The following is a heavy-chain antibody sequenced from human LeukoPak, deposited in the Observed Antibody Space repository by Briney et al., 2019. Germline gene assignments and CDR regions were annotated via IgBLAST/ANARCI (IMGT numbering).Heavy chain of an antibody. CDR1: GGSISSSSYN. Sequence: SETLSLTCTVSGGSISSSSYNWGWIRQPPGKGLEWIGSIYYSGSTYYNPSLKSRVTISVDTSKNQFSLKLSSVTAADTAVCYCAREYSWYYFDYWGQGTLVTVSS. D-gene: IGHD2-15*01. CDR3: AREYSWYYFDY. CDR2: IYYSGST. J-gene: IGHJ4*02. V-gene: IGHV4-39*07.